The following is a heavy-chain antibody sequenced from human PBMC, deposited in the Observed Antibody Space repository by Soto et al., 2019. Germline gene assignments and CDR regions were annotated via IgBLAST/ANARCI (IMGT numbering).Heavy chain of an antibody. CDR3: ARSNYYDSSGYYYGNAFDI. V-gene: IGHV3-74*01. CDR1: GFTFSSYW. D-gene: IGHD3-22*01. J-gene: IGHJ3*02. CDR2: INSDGSST. Sequence: GSLRLSCAASGFTFSSYWMHWVRQAPGKGLVWVSRINSDGSSTSYADSVKGRFTISRDNAKNTLYLQMNSLRAEDTAVYYCARSNYYDSSGYYYGNAFDIWGQGTMVTVS.